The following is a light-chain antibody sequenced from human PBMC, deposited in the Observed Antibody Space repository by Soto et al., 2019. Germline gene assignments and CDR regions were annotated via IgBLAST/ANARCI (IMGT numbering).Light chain of an antibody. V-gene: IGKV1-8*01. J-gene: IGKJ1*01. CDR2: AAS. Sequence: AIRMTQSPSSLSASTGDRVTITCRASQGISSYLAWYQQKPGKAPKLLIYAASTLQSGVPSRFSGSGSGTDFTLTISCLQSEDSATYFCLQDHTYPWTFGQGTKVEI. CDR3: LQDHTYPWT. CDR1: QGISSY.